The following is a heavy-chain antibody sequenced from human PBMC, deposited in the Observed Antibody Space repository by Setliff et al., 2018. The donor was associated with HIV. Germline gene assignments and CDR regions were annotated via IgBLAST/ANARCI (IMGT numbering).Heavy chain of an antibody. Sequence: GASVKVSCKTSGYTFTTYSIHWVRQAPGQSLEWMGWINVGKGDTKYSQELQGRITLTTDTSANTAYMELSSLRSDDTAVYYCAKDPPDIVSMTTFDYWGQGTQVTVSS. CDR3: AKDPPDIVSMTTFDY. CDR2: INVGKGDT. V-gene: IGHV1-3*01. D-gene: IGHD5-12*01. J-gene: IGHJ4*02. CDR1: GYTFTTYS.